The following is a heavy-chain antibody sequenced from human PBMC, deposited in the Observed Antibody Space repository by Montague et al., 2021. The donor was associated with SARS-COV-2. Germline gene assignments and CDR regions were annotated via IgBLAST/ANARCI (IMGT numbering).Heavy chain of an antibody. Sequence: CAISRDSVSSNIATWNWIRQSPSRGLEWLGRTYYRSKWYNYYAESVKSRITIDPDTSKHQFSLHLNSVTPEYTAVYYCARIPVGSKYYFDFWGQGTLVTVSS. CDR1: RDSVSSNIAT. D-gene: IGHD2-2*01. CDR2: TYYRSKWYN. J-gene: IGHJ4*02. CDR3: ARIPVGSKYYFDF. V-gene: IGHV6-1*01.